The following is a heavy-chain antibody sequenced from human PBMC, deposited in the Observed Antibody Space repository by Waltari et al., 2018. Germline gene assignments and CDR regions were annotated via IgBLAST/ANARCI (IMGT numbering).Heavy chain of an antibody. V-gene: IGHV4-39*07. Sequence: QVQLQESGPGLVKPSQTLSLPCTVSGGSLSSGGYYWSWISQHPGKGLEWIGSIYYSGSTYYNPSLKSRVTISVDTSKNQFSLKLSSVTAADTAVYYCARFLPSDYYGSGSPGVNWGQGTLVTVSS. D-gene: IGHD3-10*01. CDR3: ARFLPSDYYGSGSPGVN. CDR1: GGSLSSGGYY. CDR2: IYYSGST. J-gene: IGHJ4*02.